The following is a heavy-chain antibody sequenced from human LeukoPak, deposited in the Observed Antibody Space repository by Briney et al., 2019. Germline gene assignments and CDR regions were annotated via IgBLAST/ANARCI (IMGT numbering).Heavy chain of an antibody. CDR3: ARVGYGGNEDDAFDI. V-gene: IGHV4-59*01. CDR2: IYYSGST. J-gene: IGHJ3*02. CDR1: GDSISRYY. D-gene: IGHD4-23*01. Sequence: PSETLSLTCTVSGDSISRYYWSWIPHPPGKGREWMGYIYYSGSTNYNPSLKSRVTISVDTSKNQFSLKLSSVTAADTAVYYCARVGYGGNEDDAFDIWGQGTMVTVSS.